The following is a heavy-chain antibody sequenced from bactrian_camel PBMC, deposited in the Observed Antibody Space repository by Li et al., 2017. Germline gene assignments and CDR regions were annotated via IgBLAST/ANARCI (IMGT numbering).Heavy chain of an antibody. J-gene: IGHJ4*01. Sequence: HVQLVESGGGSVQAGGSLRLSCTAPGFSSKRCGMDWYRLREGKQREWVAVIDHDGTTRYPDSTKGRFTVYVNKTGDTVYLQMDNLKPEDTGTYSCKTNKWGLPCGDYVQGQGTQVTVS. D-gene: IGHD1*01. V-gene: IGHV3S53*01. CDR1: GFSSKRCG. CDR2: IDHDGTT.